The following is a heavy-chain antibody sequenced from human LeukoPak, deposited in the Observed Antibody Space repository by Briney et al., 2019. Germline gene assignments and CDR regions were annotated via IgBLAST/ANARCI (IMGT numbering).Heavy chain of an antibody. CDR1: GFTFSTYF. V-gene: IGHV3-7*01. D-gene: IGHD2-15*01. Sequence: GGSLRLSCAASGFTFSTYFMSWVRQAPGKGLEWVANLHPDGSHQYYVDSVKGRFTISRYNAKNSLYLQMSSLRDEDTAVYYCAQKGGTDHWGQGTLVTVSS. J-gene: IGHJ4*02. CDR3: AQKGGTDH. CDR2: LHPDGSHQ.